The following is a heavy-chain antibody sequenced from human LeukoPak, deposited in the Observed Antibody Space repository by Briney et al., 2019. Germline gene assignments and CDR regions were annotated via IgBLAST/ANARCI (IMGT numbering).Heavy chain of an antibody. CDR1: GGSFSGYY. J-gene: IGHJ3*02. Sequence: SETLSLTCAVYGGSFSGYYWSWIRQPPGKGLEWIGEINHSGSTNYNPSLKSRVTISVDTSKNQFSLKLSSVTAADTAVYYCAREDYGGSWGAFDIWGQGTMVTVSS. CDR2: INHSGST. V-gene: IGHV4-34*01. D-gene: IGHD4-17*01. CDR3: AREDYGGSWGAFDI.